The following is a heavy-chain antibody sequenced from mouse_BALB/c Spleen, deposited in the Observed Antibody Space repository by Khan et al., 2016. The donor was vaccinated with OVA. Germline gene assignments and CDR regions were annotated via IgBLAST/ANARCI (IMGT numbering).Heavy chain of an antibody. Sequence: EVQLQESGPDLVKPSQSLSLTCTVTGYSITIDYSWHWLRQFPGNKLEWMGYIRYSGSTNYNPSLKSRISITRATSKNQFFLQLNSVTTEDTATYYCAPYGNFFAYWGQGTLVTVSA. CDR3: APYGNFFAY. D-gene: IGHD2-1*01. V-gene: IGHV3-1*02. J-gene: IGHJ3*01. CDR1: GYSITIDYS. CDR2: IRYSGST.